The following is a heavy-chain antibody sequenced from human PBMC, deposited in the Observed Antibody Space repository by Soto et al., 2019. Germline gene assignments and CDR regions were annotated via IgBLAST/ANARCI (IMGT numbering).Heavy chain of an antibody. CDR3: ARDNTVTRRYYYYGMDV. V-gene: IGHV4-30-4*01. J-gene: IGHJ6*02. CDR2: ISDSGST. CDR1: GGSVSMGYYY. Sequence: LXLTCDVSGGSVSMGYYYWRWVRQPPGKGLEWIGYISDSGSTYYNPSLKSRVTISVDTSKNQFSLKLSSVTAADTAVYYCARDNTVTRRYYYYGMDVWGQGTTVTVSS. D-gene: IGHD4-17*01.